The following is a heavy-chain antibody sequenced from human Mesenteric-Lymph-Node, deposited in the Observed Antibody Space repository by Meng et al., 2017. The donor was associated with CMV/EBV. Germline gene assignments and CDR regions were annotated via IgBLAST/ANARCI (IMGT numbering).Heavy chain of an antibody. CDR1: GFTFSTYG. CDR2: ISYDGSNR. CDR3: ARDSSSDF. Sequence: LRLSWAGSGFTFSTYGPHWVRQAPGKGLEWVALISYDGSNRYYADSVKGRFTISRDNSKNTLYLQMNSLRTEDTAVYYCARDSSSDFWGQGTLVTVSS. D-gene: IGHD6-13*01. J-gene: IGHJ4*02. V-gene: IGHV3-30*04.